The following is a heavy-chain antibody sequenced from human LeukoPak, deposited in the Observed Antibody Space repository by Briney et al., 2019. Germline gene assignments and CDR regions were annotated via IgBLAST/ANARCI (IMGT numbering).Heavy chain of an antibody. CDR1: GYTFTGYY. CDR2: INPNSGGT. J-gene: IGHJ4*02. Sequence: ASVKVSCKASGYTFTGYYMHWVRQAPGQGLELMGRINPNSGGTNYAQKFQGRVTMTRDTSISTAYMELSRPRSDDTAVYYCARDGETSDYGDYPFDYWGQGTLVTVSS. CDR3: ARDGETSDYGDYPFDY. D-gene: IGHD4-17*01. V-gene: IGHV1-2*06.